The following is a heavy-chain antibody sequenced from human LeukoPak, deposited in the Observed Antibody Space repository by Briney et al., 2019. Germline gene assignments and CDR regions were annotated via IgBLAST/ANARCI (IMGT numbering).Heavy chain of an antibody. Sequence: PSETLSLTCVVYGGSFSGYYWSWIRQPPGKGLEWIGEINHSGSTNYNPSLKSRVTISVDTSKNQFSLKLSSVTAADTAVYYCARSMWNRSSGNDYWGQGTLVTVSS. CDR1: GGSFSGYY. CDR2: INHSGST. J-gene: IGHJ4*02. V-gene: IGHV4-34*01. D-gene: IGHD1-26*01. CDR3: ARSMWNRSSGNDY.